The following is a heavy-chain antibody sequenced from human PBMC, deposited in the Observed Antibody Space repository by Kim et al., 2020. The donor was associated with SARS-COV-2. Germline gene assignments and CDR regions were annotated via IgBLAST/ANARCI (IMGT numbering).Heavy chain of an antibody. D-gene: IGHD1-26*01. Sequence: GESLKISCQGSGYRFSTYWIGWVRQMPGKGLEWIGIIYPSDSDTRYSPSFQGQVTISAEKSISTAYLQWSSLKASDTAMYYCARHQNTGSSSFDYWGQGTLVTVSS. CDR1: GYRFSTYW. J-gene: IGHJ4*02. CDR3: ARHQNTGSSSFDY. CDR2: IYPSDSDT. V-gene: IGHV5-51*01.